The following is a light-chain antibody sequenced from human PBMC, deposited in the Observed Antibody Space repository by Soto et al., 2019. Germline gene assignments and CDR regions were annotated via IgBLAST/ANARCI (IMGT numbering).Light chain of an antibody. J-gene: IGLJ2*01. Sequence: QPVLTQPPSVSGAPGQRVTISCTGSSSNIGAGYDVHWYQQLPGTAPKILIYGNSNRPSGVPDRFSGSKSGTSASLAITGLQAEDEADYYCQSHDSSLSVVFGGGTKLTVL. V-gene: IGLV1-40*01. CDR3: QSHDSSLSVV. CDR2: GNS. CDR1: SSNIGAGYD.